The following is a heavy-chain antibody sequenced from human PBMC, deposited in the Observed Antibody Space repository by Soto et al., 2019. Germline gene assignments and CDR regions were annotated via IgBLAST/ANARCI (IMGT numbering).Heavy chain of an antibody. Sequence: QVQLVQSGAEVKKPGSSVKVSCKASGGTFRRYAISWVRQAPGQGLDWMGGIIPIPGTASYAHKFQGRVTXXEXXXXXXXXXXXXXXXXXXXXXXXXXXXXXXXXXXEIYYDYYYGMDVWGQGTTVTVSS. CDR1: GGTFRRYA. CDR2: IIPIPGTA. V-gene: IGHV1-69*01. CDR3: XXXXXXXXXXEIYYDYYYGMDV. J-gene: IGHJ6*02.